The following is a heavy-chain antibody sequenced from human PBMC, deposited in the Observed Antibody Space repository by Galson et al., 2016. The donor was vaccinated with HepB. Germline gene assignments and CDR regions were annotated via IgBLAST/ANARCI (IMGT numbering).Heavy chain of an antibody. J-gene: IGHJ1*01. D-gene: IGHD6-13*01. V-gene: IGHV3-7*01. Sequence: SLRLSCAASGSSFSSHWMSWVRQGPGKGLEWVGNIKDDGSEKNYIDSVKGRFSISRDNARNSLYLQMNSLRVEDTAVYYCTADFGYSNYDWGQGTLVTVCS. CDR3: TADFGYSNYD. CDR1: GSSFSSHW. CDR2: IKDDGSEK.